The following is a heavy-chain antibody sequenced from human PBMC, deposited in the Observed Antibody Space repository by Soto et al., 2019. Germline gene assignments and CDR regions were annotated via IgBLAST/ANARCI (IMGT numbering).Heavy chain of an antibody. V-gene: IGHV4-34*01. Sequence: SETLSLTCAVYGGSFSGYYWSWIRQPPGKGLEWIGEINHSGSTNYNPSLKSRVTISVDTSKNQFSLKRSSVTAADTAVYYCARHAGDGYGDYLVRYYFDYWGQGTLVTVSS. J-gene: IGHJ4*02. CDR3: ARHAGDGYGDYLVRYYFDY. CDR2: INHSGST. CDR1: GGSFSGYY. D-gene: IGHD4-17*01.